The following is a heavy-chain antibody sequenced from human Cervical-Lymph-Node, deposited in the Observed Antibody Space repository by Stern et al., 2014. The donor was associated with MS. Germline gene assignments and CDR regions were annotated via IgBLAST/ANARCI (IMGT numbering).Heavy chain of an antibody. J-gene: IGHJ4*02. D-gene: IGHD6-13*01. CDR2: ISYDGSNK. CDR3: VRSQDRTWYEGYFDS. Sequence: QLVESGGGVVQPGRSLRLSCAASGFTFNNYALHWVRQAPGKGLEWVAVISYDGSNKYYADSVKGRFTISRDNSKNTLHLQMDSLRAEDTAVFYCVRSQDRTWYEGYFDSWGQGTLVTVSS. CDR1: GFTFNNYA. V-gene: IGHV3-30*04.